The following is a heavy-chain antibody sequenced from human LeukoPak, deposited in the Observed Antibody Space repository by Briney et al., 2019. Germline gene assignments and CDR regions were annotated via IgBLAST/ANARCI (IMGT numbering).Heavy chain of an antibody. CDR3: ARGVSSDF. V-gene: IGHV3-11*01. Sequence: GGSLRLSCATSQFIFSDYYMNWHRQAPGKGPEWLAYLSGSGTNIYYADSVKGRFTISRDNTKNLLFLQMTSLTAEDTALYYCARGVSSDFWGQGTLVTVSS. D-gene: IGHD2-8*01. J-gene: IGHJ4*02. CDR2: LSGSGTNI. CDR1: QFIFSDYY.